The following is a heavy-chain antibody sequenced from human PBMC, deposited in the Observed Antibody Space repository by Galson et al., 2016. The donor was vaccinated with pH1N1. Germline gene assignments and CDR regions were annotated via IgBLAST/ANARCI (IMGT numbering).Heavy chain of an antibody. Sequence: SLRLSCAASSFSFSDSPMNWVRRAPGKGLEWLSFISIGATVLTYADSVKGRFTISRDDANKLLYRQMNNLRAEDTAVYYCASDRAWAFDNWGQGALVTVSS. CDR2: ISIGATVL. CDR3: ASDRAWAFDN. J-gene: IGHJ4*02. V-gene: IGHV3-48*01. D-gene: IGHD3-10*01. CDR1: SFSFSDSP.